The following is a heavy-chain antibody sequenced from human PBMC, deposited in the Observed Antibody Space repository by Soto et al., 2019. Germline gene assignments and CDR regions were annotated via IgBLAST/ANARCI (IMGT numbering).Heavy chain of an antibody. CDR2: IRSKANSYAT. Sequence: EVQLVESGGGLVQPGGSLKLSCAASGFTFSDSAMHWVRQASGKGLEWVGRIRSKANSYATAYAASVKGRFTISRDDSKNTAYLQMNSVKTEDTAVYYCTSHGDYGGNFDYWGQGTLVTVSS. CDR3: TSHGDYGGNFDY. CDR1: GFTFSDSA. J-gene: IGHJ4*02. V-gene: IGHV3-73*01. D-gene: IGHD4-17*01.